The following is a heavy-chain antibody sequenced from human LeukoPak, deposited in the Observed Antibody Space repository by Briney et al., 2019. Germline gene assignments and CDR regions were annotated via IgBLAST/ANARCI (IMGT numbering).Heavy chain of an antibody. D-gene: IGHD3-9*01. J-gene: IGHJ4*02. CDR1: GYSISSGYY. V-gene: IGHV4-38-2*01. Sequence: SETLSLTCAVSGYSISSGYYWGWIRQPPGKGLEWIGSICRSGSTYYNPSLKSRVPITVDTSKTQFSLNLRSVTAADTAVYYCARLTKELRYFDWLCYFDYWGQGTLVTVSS. CDR3: ARLTKELRYFDWLCYFDY. CDR2: ICRSGST.